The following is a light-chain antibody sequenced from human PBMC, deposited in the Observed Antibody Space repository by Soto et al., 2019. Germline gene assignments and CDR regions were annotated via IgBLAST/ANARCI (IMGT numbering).Light chain of an antibody. V-gene: IGLV2-8*01. J-gene: IGLJ1*01. CDR1: SSDVGAYNY. CDR3: KSYDTSLSGSGV. CDR2: EVS. Sequence: QSVLTQPPSASGSPGQSVTISCTGTSSDVGAYNYVSWYQQHPGKAPKLMIYEVSKRPSGVPDRFSGSKSGNTASLTVSGLQAEDEADYYCKSYDTSLSGSGVFGTGTKVTVL.